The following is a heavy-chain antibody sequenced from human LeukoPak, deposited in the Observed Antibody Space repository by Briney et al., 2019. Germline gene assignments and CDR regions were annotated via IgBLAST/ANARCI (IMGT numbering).Heavy chain of an antibody. V-gene: IGHV3-33*01. CDR1: GFTFSSYG. Sequence: TGGSLRLSCAASGFTFSSYGMHWVRQAPGKGLEWVAVIWYDGSNKYYADPVKGRFTISRDNSKNTLYLQMNSLRAEDTAVYYCARGGITGTQFDYWGQGTLVTVSS. D-gene: IGHD1-7*01. CDR3: ARGGITGTQFDY. J-gene: IGHJ4*02. CDR2: IWYDGSNK.